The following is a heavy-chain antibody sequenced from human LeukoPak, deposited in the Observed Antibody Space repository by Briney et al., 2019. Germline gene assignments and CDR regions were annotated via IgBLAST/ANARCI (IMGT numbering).Heavy chain of an antibody. J-gene: IGHJ4*02. CDR3: ARDMKDSSGYLFDY. CDR2: INPNSGGT. CDR1: GYTFTGYY. Sequence: ASVKVSCKASGYTFTGYYMHWVRQAPGQGLEWMGWINPNSGGTNYAQKFQGRVTMTRDTPISTAYMELSRLRSDDTAVYYCARDMKDSSGYLFDYWGQGTLVTVSS. V-gene: IGHV1-2*02. D-gene: IGHD3-22*01.